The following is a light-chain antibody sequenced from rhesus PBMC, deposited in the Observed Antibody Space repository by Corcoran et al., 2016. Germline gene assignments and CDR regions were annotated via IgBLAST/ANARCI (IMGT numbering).Light chain of an antibody. Sequence: DIQMTQSPSSLSASVGDRVTITCQASQGISSNLAWYQQKPGKVPNLLIYKATTLKSGVPSRLSGSGSGTDFTLTFSSLHPEDFATYYCQHAYGTPYTFGQGTKVEIK. V-gene: IGKV1-25*01. CDR3: QHAYGTPYT. CDR1: QGISSN. CDR2: KAT. J-gene: IGKJ2*01.